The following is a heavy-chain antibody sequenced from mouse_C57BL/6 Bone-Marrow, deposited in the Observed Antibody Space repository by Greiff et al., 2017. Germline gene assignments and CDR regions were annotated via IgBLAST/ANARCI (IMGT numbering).Heavy chain of an antibody. CDR1: GFSFNTYA. CDR3: VYHPFAY. D-gene: IGHD5-5*01. Sequence: GGGLVQPKGSLKLSCAASGFSFNTYAMNWVRQALGKGLEWVARIRSKSNNYATYYADSVKDRFTISRDDSESMLYLQMNNLKTEDTAMYYCVYHPFAYWGQGTLVTVSA. V-gene: IGHV10-1*01. CDR2: IRSKSNNYAT. J-gene: IGHJ3*01.